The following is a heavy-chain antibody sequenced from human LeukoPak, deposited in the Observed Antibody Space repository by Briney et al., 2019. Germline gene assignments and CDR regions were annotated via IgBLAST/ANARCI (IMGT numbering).Heavy chain of an antibody. V-gene: IGHV3-11*04. CDR3: ARDLHSYYDFWSGYATPDY. CDR2: ISGDGTTI. CDR1: GFTFSDYY. D-gene: IGHD3-3*01. Sequence: GGSLRLSCTASGFTFSDYYISWIRQAPGKGLEWVSYISGDGTTIHYADSVKGRFTISRDNAKNSLYLQMNSLRAEDTAVYYCARDLHSYYDFWSGYATPDYWGQGTLVTVSS. J-gene: IGHJ4*02.